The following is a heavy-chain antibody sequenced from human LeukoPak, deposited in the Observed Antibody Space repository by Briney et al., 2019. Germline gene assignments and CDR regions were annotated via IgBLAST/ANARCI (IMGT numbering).Heavy chain of an antibody. CDR2: IYYSGST. V-gene: IGHV4-59*08. J-gene: IGHJ4*02. Sequence: MPSETLSLTCTVSGGSISSYYWTWIRQPPGKGLEWIGYIYYSGSTNYNPSLKSRVTISVDTSKNQFSLKLSSVTAADTAVYYCARHPQREMATNDWGQGTLVTVSS. CDR1: GGSISSYY. D-gene: IGHD5-24*01. CDR3: ARHPQREMATND.